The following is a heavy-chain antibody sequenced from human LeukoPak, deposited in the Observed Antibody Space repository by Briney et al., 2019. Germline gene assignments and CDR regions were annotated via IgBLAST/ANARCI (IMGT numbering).Heavy chain of an antibody. CDR2: IYHSGST. CDR1: GGSISSGGYY. Sequence: SETLSLTCTVSGGSISSGGYYWSWIRQPPGKGLEWIGYIYHSGSTYYNPSLKSQVTISVDRSKNQFSLKLSSVTAADTAVYYCARATYSSSSYPDYWGQGTLVTVSS. D-gene: IGHD6-6*01. CDR3: ARATYSSSSYPDY. V-gene: IGHV4-30-2*01. J-gene: IGHJ4*02.